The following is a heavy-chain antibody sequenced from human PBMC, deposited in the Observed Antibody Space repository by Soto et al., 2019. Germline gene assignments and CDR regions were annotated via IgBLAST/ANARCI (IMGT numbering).Heavy chain of an antibody. CDR3: ASGGGGSWPHDFDI. J-gene: IGHJ3*02. CDR1: GYTFTSYG. Sequence: ASVKVSCKASGYTFTSYGISWVRQAPGQGLEWMGWISAYNGNTNYAQKLQGRVTMPTDTSTSTAYMELRSRRSDDTAVYLCASGGGGSWPHDFDIWVQGTMVTVSS. CDR2: ISAYNGNT. D-gene: IGHD2-15*01. V-gene: IGHV1-18*01.